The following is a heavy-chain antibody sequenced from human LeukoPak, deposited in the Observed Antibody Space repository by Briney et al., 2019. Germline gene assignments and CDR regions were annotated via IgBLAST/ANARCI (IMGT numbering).Heavy chain of an antibody. CDR1: GYTFTSYG. J-gene: IGHJ4*02. Sequence: ASVKVSCTASGYTFTSYGISWVRQAPGQGLEWMGWISAYNGNTNYAQKLQGRVTMTTDTSTSTAYMELSSLRSDDTAVDYCARGHDILTGYYTAGDFDYWGQGTLVTVSS. D-gene: IGHD3-9*01. CDR3: ARGHDILTGYYTAGDFDY. V-gene: IGHV1-18*01. CDR2: ISAYNGNT.